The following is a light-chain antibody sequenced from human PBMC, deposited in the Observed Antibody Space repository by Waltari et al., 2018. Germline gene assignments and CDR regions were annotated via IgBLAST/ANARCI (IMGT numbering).Light chain of an antibody. CDR3: SSFTSRHLYV. V-gene: IGLV2-14*01. J-gene: IGLJ1*01. CDR1: SRDVGGYNS. CDR2: EVN. Sequence: QSALTQPASVSGSPGQSITISCTGSSRDVGGYNSVYWYQQYPGKVPKIMIYEVNNRPSGVSSRFSGSKSGNTASLTISGLQADDEADYYCSSFTSRHLYVFGTGTAVTVL.